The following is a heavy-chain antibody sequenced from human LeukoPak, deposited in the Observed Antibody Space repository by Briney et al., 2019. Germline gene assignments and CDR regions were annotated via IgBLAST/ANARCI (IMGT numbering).Heavy chain of an antibody. Sequence: GGSLRLSCAASGFTFSSYAMNWVRQAPGKGLEWVSGINSSGGGTYYADSVKGRFTISRDNSKNTLYLQMNSLRAEDTAVYYCTNTIEMATIVFDYWGQGTLVTVSS. D-gene: IGHD5-24*01. CDR3: TNTIEMATIVFDY. V-gene: IGHV3-23*01. J-gene: IGHJ4*02. CDR2: INSSGGGT. CDR1: GFTFSSYA.